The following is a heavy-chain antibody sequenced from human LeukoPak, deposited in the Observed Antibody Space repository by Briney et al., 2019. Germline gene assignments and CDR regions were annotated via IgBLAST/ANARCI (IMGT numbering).Heavy chain of an antibody. CDR2: IPYDGSNE. J-gene: IGHJ4*02. CDR3: AKEFNRGLPDY. CDR1: GFTFSTYG. D-gene: IGHD2-21*01. Sequence: GGSLRLSCAASGFTFSTYGMHWVRQAPGKGLEWVAVIPYDGSNEYYADSVKGRFTISRDNTKNTLYLQMSSLRAEDTAVYYCAKEFNRGLPDYWGQGTLVTVPS. V-gene: IGHV3-30*18.